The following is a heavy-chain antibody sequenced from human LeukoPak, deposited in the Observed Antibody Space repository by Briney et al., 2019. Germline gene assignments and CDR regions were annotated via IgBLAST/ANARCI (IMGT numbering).Heavy chain of an antibody. J-gene: IGHJ3*02. CDR1: GFTFSSYA. Sequence: GGPLRLSCAASGFTFSSYAMHWVRQAPGKGLEWVAVISYDGSNKYYADSVKGRFTISRDNSKNTLYLQMNSLRAEDTAVYYCARVMRYYYDSSGPDAFDIWGQGTMVTVSS. D-gene: IGHD3-22*01. CDR3: ARVMRYYYDSSGPDAFDI. CDR2: ISYDGSNK. V-gene: IGHV3-30-3*01.